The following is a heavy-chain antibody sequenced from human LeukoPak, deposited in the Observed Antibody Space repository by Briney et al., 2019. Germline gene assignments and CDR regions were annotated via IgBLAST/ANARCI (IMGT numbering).Heavy chain of an antibody. J-gene: IGHJ4*02. CDR3: ATDSHIARFFI. CDR1: GYSISSGYS. D-gene: IGHD3-3*01. CDR2: VYHSGSN. Sequence: SETLSLTCTVSGYSISSGYSWGWVRQPPGKGLEWIGSVYHSGSNYYNPSLKSRVSISIDTSKNQFSLKLNSVTAADTAVYFCATDSHIARFFIWGQGTLVTVSS. V-gene: IGHV4-38-2*02.